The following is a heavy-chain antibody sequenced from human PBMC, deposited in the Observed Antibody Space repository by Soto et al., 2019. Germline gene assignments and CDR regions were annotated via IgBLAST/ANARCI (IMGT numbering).Heavy chain of an antibody. Sequence: GGSLSLSCISSGFTFRTYTMNWVRQAPGKGLEWVSGIRGFSPYTFYAESVKGRFTISRDNAKNSLDLQMDSLRAEDTAVYYCARDRGYDAHDYYYNAMDVWGQGTTVTVSS. V-gene: IGHV3-21*01. D-gene: IGHD3-10*01. CDR3: ARDRGYDAHDYYYNAMDV. CDR2: IRGFSPYT. J-gene: IGHJ6*02. CDR1: GFTFRTYT.